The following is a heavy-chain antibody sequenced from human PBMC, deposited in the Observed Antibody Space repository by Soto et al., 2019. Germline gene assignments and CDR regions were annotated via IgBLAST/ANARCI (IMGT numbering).Heavy chain of an antibody. Sequence: SVKVSCKASGVTFSSYAISWVRQAPGQGLEWMGGIIPIFGTANYAQKFQGRVTITADESTSTAYMELSSLRSEDTAVYYCASPARYSGYDSHFDYWGQGTLVTV. CDR3: ASPARYSGYDSHFDY. CDR1: GVTFSSYA. D-gene: IGHD5-12*01. CDR2: IIPIFGTA. J-gene: IGHJ4*02. V-gene: IGHV1-69*13.